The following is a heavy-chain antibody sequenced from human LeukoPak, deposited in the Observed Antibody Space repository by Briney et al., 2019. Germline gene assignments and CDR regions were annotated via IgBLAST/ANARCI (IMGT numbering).Heavy chain of an antibody. CDR3: ARAPAYGGNSAGYYSYYMDV. CDR1: GGSISSSSYY. J-gene: IGHJ6*03. V-gene: IGHV4-39*07. CDR2: IYYSGNT. D-gene: IGHD4-23*01. Sequence: SETLSLTCTVSGGSISSSSYYWAWIRQPPGKGLEWIGSIYYSGNTYYESSLKSRVTIAVDTSKNQFSLKLNSVTAADTAVYYCARAPAYGGNSAGYYSYYMDVWGKGTTVTVSS.